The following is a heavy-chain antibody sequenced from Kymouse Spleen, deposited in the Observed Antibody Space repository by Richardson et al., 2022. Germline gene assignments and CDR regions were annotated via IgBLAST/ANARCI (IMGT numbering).Heavy chain of an antibody. J-gene: IGHJ4*02. CDR3: TRVEYSSSSRGFDY. CDR2: IRSKANSYAT. D-gene: IGHD6-6*01. V-gene: IGHV3-73*02. Sequence: EVQLVESGGGLVQPGGSLKLSCAASGFTFSGSAMHWVRQASGKGLEWVGRIRSKANSYATAYAASVKGRFTISRDDSKNTAYLQMNSLKTEDTAVYYCTRVEYSSSSRGFDYWGQGTLVTVSS. CDR1: GFTFSGSA.